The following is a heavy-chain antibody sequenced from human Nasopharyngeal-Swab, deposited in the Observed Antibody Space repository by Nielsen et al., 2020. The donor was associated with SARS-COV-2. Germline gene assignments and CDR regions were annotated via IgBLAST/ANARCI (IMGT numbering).Heavy chain of an antibody. Sequence: SETLSLTCTVSGGSVSSGNYYWSWIRQPPGKGLEWIGEINHSGSTNYNPSLKSRVTISVDTSKNQFSLKLSSVTAADTAVYYCARGRHYYGSGSYYLKGYYYYGMDVWGQGTTVTVSS. D-gene: IGHD3-10*01. CDR3: ARGRHYYGSGSYYLKGYYYYGMDV. CDR2: INHSGST. J-gene: IGHJ6*02. CDR1: GGSVSSGNYY. V-gene: IGHV4-39*07.